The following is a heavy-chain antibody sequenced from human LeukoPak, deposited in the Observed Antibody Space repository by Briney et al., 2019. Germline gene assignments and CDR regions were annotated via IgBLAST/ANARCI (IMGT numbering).Heavy chain of an antibody. J-gene: IGHJ3*02. CDR1: GGSISSYN. CDR3: ARLWYSSGWSTGAFDI. CDR2: ISYSGST. Sequence: SETLSLTCTVSGGSISSYNWSWIRQPPGKGQERVGFISYSGSTNYNPSLKSRVTISVDTSKNQFSLKLSSVTAADTAVYYCARLWYSSGWSTGAFDIWGQGTMVTVSS. D-gene: IGHD6-19*01. V-gene: IGHV4-59*08.